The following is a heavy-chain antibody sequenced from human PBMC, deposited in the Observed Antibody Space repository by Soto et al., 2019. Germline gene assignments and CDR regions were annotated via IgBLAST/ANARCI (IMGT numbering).Heavy chain of an antibody. Sequence: EVQLEESGGGLVQPGGSLRLYCAASGIPVSSNYMTWVRQAPGKGLEWVSVLHSGGDTYYANSVKGRFTISRHDSTNTLFLQMNSLTPEDTAVYYCARDGPYYYASRMDVWGQGTTVTVSS. CDR2: LHSGGDT. D-gene: IGHD3-10*01. CDR3: ARDGPYYYASRMDV. V-gene: IGHV3-53*04. CDR1: GIPVSSNY. J-gene: IGHJ6*02.